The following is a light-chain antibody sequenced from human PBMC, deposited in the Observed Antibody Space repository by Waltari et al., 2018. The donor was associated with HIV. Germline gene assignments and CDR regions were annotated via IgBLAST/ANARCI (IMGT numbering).Light chain of an antibody. CDR3: STWDKTQSAQV. V-gene: IGLV1-47*01. J-gene: IGLJ3*02. CDR2: SNH. Sequence: QPVLTQLPSVSGTPGQTVTISCSGSDSNIGTSSVYWYQVLPGTTPRLLIFSNHDRASWVPGLFSVSKSGASSSLTSFGLRSEDEADYYCSTWDKTQSAQVFGGGTKLTVL. CDR1: DSNIGTSS.